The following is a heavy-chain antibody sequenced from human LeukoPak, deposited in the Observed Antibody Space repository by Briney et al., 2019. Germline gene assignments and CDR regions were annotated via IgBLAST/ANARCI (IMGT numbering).Heavy chain of an antibody. CDR2: IYYSGST. CDR1: GGSISSSSYY. Sequence: PSETLSLTCTVSGGSISSSSYYWGWIRQPPGKGLEWIGSIYYSGSTYYNPSLKSRVTISVDTSKNQFFLKLSSVTAADTAVYYCARAVVGATRGTYYFDYWGQGTLVTVSS. D-gene: IGHD1-26*01. J-gene: IGHJ4*02. CDR3: ARAVVGATRGTYYFDY. V-gene: IGHV4-39*02.